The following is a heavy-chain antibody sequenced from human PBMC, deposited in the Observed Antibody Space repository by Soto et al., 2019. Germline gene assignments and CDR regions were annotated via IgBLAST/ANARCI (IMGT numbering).Heavy chain of an antibody. Sequence: SETLSLTCTVSGGSISSSSYYWGWIRQPPGKGLEWIGSIYYSGSTYYNPSLKSRVTISVDTSKNQFSLKLSSVTAADTAVYYCARHGENIVVVEDYYMDVWGKGTTVTVSS. D-gene: IGHD2-15*01. CDR1: GGSISSSSYY. J-gene: IGHJ6*03. CDR2: IYYSGST. CDR3: ARHGENIVVVEDYYMDV. V-gene: IGHV4-39*01.